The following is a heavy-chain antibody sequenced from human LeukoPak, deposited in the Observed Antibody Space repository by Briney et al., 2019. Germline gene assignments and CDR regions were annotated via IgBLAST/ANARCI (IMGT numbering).Heavy chain of an antibody. CDR2: ISSSSSYI. CDR1: GFTFSSYS. CDR3: ARDRELVGVITFVSDY. J-gene: IGHJ4*02. V-gene: IGHV3-21*01. Sequence: GGSLRLSCAASGFTFSSYSMNWVRQAPGKGLEWVSSISSSSSYIYYADSVKGRFTISRDNAKNSLYLQMNSLRAEDTAVYYCARDRELVGVITFVSDYWGQGTLVTVSS. D-gene: IGHD3-22*01.